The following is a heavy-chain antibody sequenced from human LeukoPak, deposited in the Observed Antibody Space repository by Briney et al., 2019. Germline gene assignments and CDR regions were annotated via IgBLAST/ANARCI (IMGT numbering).Heavy chain of an antibody. CDR2: ISGSGGST. Sequence: PGGSLRLSCAASGFTFNSYAMSWVRQAPGKGLEWVSAISGSGGSTYYADSVKGRFTISRDNAKNTLSLQMNSLRAEDTAIYYCAKDPGIVATIADYWGQGTLVTVSS. CDR1: GFTFNSYA. CDR3: AKDPGIVATIADY. V-gene: IGHV3-23*01. J-gene: IGHJ4*02. D-gene: IGHD5-12*01.